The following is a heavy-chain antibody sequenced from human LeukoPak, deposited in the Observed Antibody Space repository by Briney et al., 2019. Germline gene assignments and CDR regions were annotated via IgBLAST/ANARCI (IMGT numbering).Heavy chain of an antibody. CDR1: GFTFSSYS. CDR2: ISSSSGTI. CDR3: ARDQYYDSNDY. Sequence: PGGSLRLSCAASGFTFSSYSMNWVRQAPGEGLEWVSYISSSSGTIYYADSVKGRFTISRDNAKNSLYLQMNSLRAEDTAVYYCARDQYYDSNDYWGQGTLVTVSS. V-gene: IGHV3-48*04. D-gene: IGHD3-22*01. J-gene: IGHJ4*02.